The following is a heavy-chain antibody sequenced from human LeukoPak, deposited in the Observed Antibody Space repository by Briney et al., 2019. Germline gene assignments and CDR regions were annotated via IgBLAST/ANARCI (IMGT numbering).Heavy chain of an antibody. CDR1: GYTFTSYG. D-gene: IGHD3-16*02. CDR3: ARATRYDYVWGSYRSNHFDY. CDR2: ISGYNGNT. Sequence: ASVKVSCKASGYTFTSYGISWVRQAPGQGLEWMGWISGYNGNTNYAQKLQGRVTMTTDTSTSTAYMELRSLRSDDTAVYYCARATRYDYVWGSYRSNHFDYWGQGTLVTVSS. V-gene: IGHV1-18*01. J-gene: IGHJ4*02.